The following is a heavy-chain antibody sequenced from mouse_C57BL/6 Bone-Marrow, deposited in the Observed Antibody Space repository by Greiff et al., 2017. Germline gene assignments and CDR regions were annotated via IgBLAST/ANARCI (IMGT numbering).Heavy chain of an antibody. V-gene: IGHV1-81*01. CDR3: ARKSDIYDDYDGFAY. D-gene: IGHD2-4*01. CDR2: IYPRSGNT. J-gene: IGHJ3*01. Sequence: VQLQQSGAELARPGASVKLSCKASGYTFTSYGISWVKQRTGQGLEWIGEIYPRSGNTYYNEKFKGKATLTADKSSSTAYMELRSLTSEDSAVYFCARKSDIYDDYDGFAYWGQGTLVTVSA. CDR1: GYTFTSYG.